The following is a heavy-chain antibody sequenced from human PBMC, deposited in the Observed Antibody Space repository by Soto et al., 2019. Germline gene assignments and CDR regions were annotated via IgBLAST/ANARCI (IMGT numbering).Heavy chain of an antibody. CDR1: GGSISSYY. CDR2: IYYSGST. V-gene: IGHV4-59*01. CDR3: ARDRGRRGGFDY. J-gene: IGHJ4*02. Sequence: SETLSLTCTVSGGSISSYYWSWIRQPPGKGLEWIGYIYYSGSTNYNPSLKSRVTISVDTSKNQFSLKLSSVTAADTAVYYCARDRGRRGGFDYWGQGTLVTVSS. D-gene: IGHD3-10*01.